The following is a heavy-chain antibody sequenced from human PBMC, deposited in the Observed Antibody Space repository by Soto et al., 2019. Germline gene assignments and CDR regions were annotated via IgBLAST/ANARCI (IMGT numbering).Heavy chain of an antibody. CDR1: GYSFTGYF. CDR2: INLNSGGT. V-gene: IGHV1-2*02. D-gene: IGHD5-18*01. CDR3: AREDHTVMVYHGMDV. Sequence: QAQLVQSGAGVKKPGALVRVSCKASGYSFTGYFTQWVRQAPGQGLEWMGWINLNSGGTNYAQKFQGRVTMTRDTSISTPYMELSRLRSVDTSVYYCAREDHTVMVYHGMDVWGQGTTVTVSS. J-gene: IGHJ6*02.